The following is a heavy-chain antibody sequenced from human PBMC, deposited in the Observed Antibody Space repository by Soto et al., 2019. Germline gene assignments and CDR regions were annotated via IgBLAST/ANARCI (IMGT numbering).Heavy chain of an antibody. V-gene: IGHV1-3*01. J-gene: IGHJ4*02. CDR3: ARASVGATPMDY. CDR1: GYTFTSYA. CDR2: INAGNGNT. D-gene: IGHD1-26*01. Sequence: QVQLVQSGGEVKKPGASVKVSCKASGYTFTSYAMHWVRQAPGQRLEWMGWINAGNGNTKYSQKFQGRVTITRDTSASTAYMELSSLRSEDTAVYYCARASVGATPMDYWGQGTLVTVSS.